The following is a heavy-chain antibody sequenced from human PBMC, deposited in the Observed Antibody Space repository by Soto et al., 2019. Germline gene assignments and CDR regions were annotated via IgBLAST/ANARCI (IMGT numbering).Heavy chain of an antibody. CDR3: AGPYYDFWSGYPPYYYYGMDV. J-gene: IGHJ6*02. Sequence: PSETLSLTCTVSGGSISSGGSYWGWIRQPPGKGLEWIGYIYYSGSTYYNPSLKSRVTISVDTSKNQFSLKLSSVTAADTAVYYCAGPYYDFWSGYPPYYYYGMDVWGQGTTVTVSS. CDR1: GGSISSGGSY. D-gene: IGHD3-3*01. CDR2: IYYSGST. V-gene: IGHV4-39*01.